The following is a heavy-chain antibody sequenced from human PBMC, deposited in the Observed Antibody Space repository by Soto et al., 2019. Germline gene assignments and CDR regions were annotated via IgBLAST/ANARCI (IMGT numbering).Heavy chain of an antibody. CDR2: MNPNSGNT. CDR1: GYTFTSYD. J-gene: IGHJ3*02. CDR3: ARGVGSSSWCPVEALDI. Sequence: ASVKVSCKASGYTFTSYDINWVRQATGQGLEWMGWMNPNSGNTGYAQKFQGRVTMTRNTSISTAYMELSSLRSEDTAVYYCARGVGSSSWCPVEALDICGPATMGTVSS. V-gene: IGHV1-8*01. D-gene: IGHD6-13*01.